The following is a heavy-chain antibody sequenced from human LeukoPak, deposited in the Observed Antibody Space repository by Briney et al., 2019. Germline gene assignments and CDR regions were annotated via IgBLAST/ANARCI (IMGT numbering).Heavy chain of an antibody. Sequence: SQTLSLTCTVSGGSISSGGYYWSWIRQHPGKGLEWIGYIYYSGSTYYNPSLKSRVTISVDASKNQFSLKLSSVTAADTAVYYCARDKPDSRDGSIDYWGQGTLVTVSS. CDR3: ARDKPDSRDGSIDY. CDR2: IYYSGST. J-gene: IGHJ4*02. V-gene: IGHV4-31*03. D-gene: IGHD5-24*01. CDR1: GGSISSGGYY.